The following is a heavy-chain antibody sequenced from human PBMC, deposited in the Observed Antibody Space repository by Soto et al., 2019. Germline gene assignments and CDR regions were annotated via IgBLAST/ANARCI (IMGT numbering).Heavy chain of an antibody. V-gene: IGHV3-33*01. CDR2: IWHDGSNK. J-gene: IGHJ4*02. CDR1: GFTFGSYG. CDR3: AREYEVFWSGYYGLKYFDY. Sequence: GGSLRLSCAASGFTFGSYGMHWVRQAPGKGLEWVAVIWHDGSNKYYADSVKGRFTISRDNSKNTLYLQMNSLRAEDTAVYYCAREYEVFWSGYYGLKYFDYWGQGTLVTDSS. D-gene: IGHD3-3*01.